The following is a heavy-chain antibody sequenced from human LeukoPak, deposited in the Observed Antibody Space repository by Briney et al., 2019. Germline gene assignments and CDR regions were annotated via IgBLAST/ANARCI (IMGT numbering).Heavy chain of an antibody. CDR3: AKDGGLWVSAHWGDS. J-gene: IGHJ4*02. CDR2: ITTGDGNT. Sequence: GGSLRLSCTASGFTFSSYTMTWVRQAPGKGLKWVSTITTGDGNTYYADSVKGRFTVSRDDSKNTLYLQVNSLRAEDTAVYYCAKDGGLWVSAHWGDSWGRGTLVTVSS. V-gene: IGHV3-23*01. D-gene: IGHD7-27*01. CDR1: GFTFSSYT.